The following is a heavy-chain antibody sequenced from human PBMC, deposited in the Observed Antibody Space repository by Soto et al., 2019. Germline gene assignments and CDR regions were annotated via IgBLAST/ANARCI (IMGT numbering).Heavy chain of an antibody. V-gene: IGHV5-10-1*01. J-gene: IGHJ4*02. D-gene: IGHD2-21*02. CDR1: GYSFISYW. CDR3: ARHAAVTTFDY. CDR2: IDPSDSYT. Sequence: LKISCKGSGYSFISYWMRWVRQMPGKGLEWIGRIDPSDSYTNYSPSFQGHVNISADKSISTAYLQWSSLKASDSAMYYCARHAAVTTFDYWGQGTLVTVTS.